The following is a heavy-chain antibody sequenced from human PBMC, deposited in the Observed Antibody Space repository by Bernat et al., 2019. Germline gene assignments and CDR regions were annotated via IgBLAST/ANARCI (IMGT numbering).Heavy chain of an antibody. Sequence: EVQLVDSGGGLVQPGGSLRLSCAASGFTFTSYWMSWVRQAPGKGLEWVATIKPDGSGKYYVDSVKDRFTITRDNAMNSLYLQMTSLRAEDTAVYYCATYHPFHYWGQGTLVTVSS. J-gene: IGHJ4*03. D-gene: IGHD1-14*01. CDR2: IKPDGSGK. V-gene: IGHV3-7*03. CDR1: GFTFTSYW. CDR3: ATYHPFHY.